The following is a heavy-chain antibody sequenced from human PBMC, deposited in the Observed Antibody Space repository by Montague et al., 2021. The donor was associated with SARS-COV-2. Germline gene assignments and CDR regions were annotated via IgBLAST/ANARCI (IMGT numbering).Heavy chain of an antibody. D-gene: IGHD3-10*01. J-gene: IGHJ3*02. CDR3: ARDTFYYGSDSYYVDTFDM. CDR1: GGSISSSNW. CDR2: IYHSGST. V-gene: IGHV4-4*02. Sequence: SETLSLTCAVSGGSISSSNWWSWVRQPPGKGLEWIGEIYHSGSTXYNPSLKSRVTISVDKSKNQFSLKLSSVTAADTAVYYCARDTFYYGSDSYYVDTFDMWGQGTMVTVSS.